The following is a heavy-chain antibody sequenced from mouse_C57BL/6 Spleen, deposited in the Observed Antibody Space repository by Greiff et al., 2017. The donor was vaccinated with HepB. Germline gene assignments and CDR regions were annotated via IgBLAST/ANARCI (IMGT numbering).Heavy chain of an antibody. J-gene: IGHJ4*01. Sequence: EVKLQESGPELVKPGASVKISCKASGYTFTDYYMNWVKQSHGKSLEWIGDINPNNGGTSYNQKFKGKATLTVDKSSSTAYMELRSLTSEDSAVYYGARWGSLYAMDYWGQGTSVTVSS. D-gene: IGHD1-1*01. V-gene: IGHV1-26*01. CDR3: ARWGSLYAMDY. CDR2: INPNNGGT. CDR1: GYTFTDYY.